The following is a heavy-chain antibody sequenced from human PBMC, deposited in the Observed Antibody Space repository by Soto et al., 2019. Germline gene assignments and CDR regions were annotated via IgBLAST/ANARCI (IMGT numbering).Heavy chain of an antibody. D-gene: IGHD3-9*01. Sequence: SETLSITCTVSGGSISSSSYYWGWIRQPPGKGLEWIGSIYYSGSTYYNTSLKSRVTISVDTSKNQFSLKLSSVTAADTAVYYCARHVTYYDILTGHTRCYFDYWGQGTLVTVSS. CDR3: ARHVTYYDILTGHTRCYFDY. J-gene: IGHJ4*02. CDR2: IYYSGST. CDR1: GGSISSSSYY. V-gene: IGHV4-39*01.